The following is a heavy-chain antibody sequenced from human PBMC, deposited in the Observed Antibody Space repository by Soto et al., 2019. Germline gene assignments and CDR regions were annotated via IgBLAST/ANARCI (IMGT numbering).Heavy chain of an antibody. Sequence: KPSETLSLTCTVSGDSISSTYWSWVRQPAGRGLEWIGRIYSSGSNNYNPSLESRVTMSVDTSKNQFSLTLRSVTAADTAVYFCARGYESGYTSGHDLWGQGTLVTVSS. V-gene: IGHV4-4*07. CDR1: GDSISSTY. J-gene: IGHJ5*02. D-gene: IGHD3-3*01. CDR3: ARGYESGYTSGHDL. CDR2: IYSSGSN.